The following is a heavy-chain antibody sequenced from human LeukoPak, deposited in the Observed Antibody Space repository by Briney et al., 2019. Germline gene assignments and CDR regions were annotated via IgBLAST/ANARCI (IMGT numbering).Heavy chain of an antibody. CDR3: ARVSNSSGWYAYYYYYYMDV. J-gene: IGHJ6*03. CDR2: INHSGST. CDR1: GGSFSGYY. D-gene: IGHD6-19*01. V-gene: IGHV4-34*01. Sequence: SETLSLTCAVYGGSFSGYYWSWIRQPPGKGLEWIGEINHSGSTNYNPSLKSRVTISVDTSKNQFSLKLSSVTAADTAVYYCARVSNSSGWYAYYYYYYMDVWGKGTTVTVSS.